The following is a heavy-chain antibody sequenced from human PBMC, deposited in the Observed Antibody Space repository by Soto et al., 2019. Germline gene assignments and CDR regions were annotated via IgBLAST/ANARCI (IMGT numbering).Heavy chain of an antibody. CDR1: GFTFSSYE. D-gene: IGHD3-22*01. CDR2: ISSSGSTI. J-gene: IGHJ4*01. Sequence: GGSLRLSCAASGFTFSSYEMNWVRQAPGKGLEWVSYISSSGSTIYYADSVKGRFTISRDNAKNSLYLQMNSMRAEDTAVYYCARYDSSGYRPSYLDYWCRGAMVNVYS. CDR3: ARYDSSGYRPSYLDY. V-gene: IGHV3-48*03.